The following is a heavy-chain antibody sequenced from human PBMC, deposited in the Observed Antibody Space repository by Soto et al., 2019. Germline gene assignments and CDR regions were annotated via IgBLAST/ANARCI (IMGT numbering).Heavy chain of an antibody. J-gene: IGHJ5*02. V-gene: IGHV4-34*01. CDR1: GGSFSGYY. D-gene: IGHD3-10*01. CDR3: ARSYGSGSYYNRRWFDP. CDR2: INHSGST. Sequence: QVQLQQWGAGLLQPSETLSLTCAVYGGSFSGYYWSWVRQPPGKGLEWFGEINHSGSTNYNPTLKSLVTISVDSSKIQFTLKLSSVTAAVTAVYYCARSYGSGSYYNRRWFDPWGQGTLVTVSS.